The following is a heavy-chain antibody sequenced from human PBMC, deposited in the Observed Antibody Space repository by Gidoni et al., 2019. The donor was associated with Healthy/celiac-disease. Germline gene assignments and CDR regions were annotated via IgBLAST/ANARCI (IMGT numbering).Heavy chain of an antibody. CDR3: ARGAYRGYSYGPRFDY. CDR1: GGSFSGYY. CDR2: INHSGST. V-gene: IGHV4-34*01. J-gene: IGHJ4*02. D-gene: IGHD5-18*01. Sequence: QVQLLQWCAGLLTPSETLSLTFAVYGGSFSGYYWSWIRQPPGKGMEWIGEINHSGSTNYNPSLKSRVTISVDTSKNQFSLKLSSVTAADTAVYYCARGAYRGYSYGPRFDYWGQGTLVTVSS.